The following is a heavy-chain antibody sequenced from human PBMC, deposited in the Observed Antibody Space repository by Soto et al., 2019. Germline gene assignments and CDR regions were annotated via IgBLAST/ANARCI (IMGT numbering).Heavy chain of an antibody. J-gene: IGHJ6*02. CDR3: ARDPSYSGMDV. CDR1: GYTFTSYA. Sequence: ASVKVSCKASGYTFTSYAMHLVRQAPGQRLEWMGWINAGNGNTKYSQKFQGRVTITRDTSASTAYMELSSLRSEDTAVYYCARDPSYSGMDVWGQGTTVTVSS. V-gene: IGHV1-3*01. CDR2: INAGNGNT.